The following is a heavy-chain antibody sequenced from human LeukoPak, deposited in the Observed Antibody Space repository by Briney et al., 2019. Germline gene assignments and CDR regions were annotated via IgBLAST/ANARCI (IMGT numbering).Heavy chain of an antibody. CDR1: GFIFSSYD. D-gene: IGHD6-13*01. J-gene: IGHJ4*02. CDR2: IGTTGDT. V-gene: IGHV3-13*01. CDR3: ASSPSYSSSWYALDS. Sequence: PGGSLRLSCAASGFIFSSYDMHWVRQATGKGLEWVSAIGTTGDTYYPDSVRGRFTISRENAKNSLYLQMNSLRAGDTAVYYCASSPSYSSSWYALDSWGQGTLVTVSS.